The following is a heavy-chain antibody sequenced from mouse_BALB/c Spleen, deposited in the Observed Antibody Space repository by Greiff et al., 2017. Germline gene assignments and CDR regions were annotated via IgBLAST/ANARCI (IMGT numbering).Heavy chain of an antibody. Sequence: EVKLVESGGGLVKPGGSLKLSCAASGFTFSSYAMSWVRQTPEKRLEWVASISSGGSTYYPDSVKGRFTISRDNARNILYLQMSSLRSEDTAMYYCSNWGGGFPYAMDYWGQGTSVTVSS. CDR1: GFTFSSYA. D-gene: IGHD4-1*01. V-gene: IGHV5-6-5*01. CDR2: ISSGGST. CDR3: SNWGGGFPYAMDY. J-gene: IGHJ4*01.